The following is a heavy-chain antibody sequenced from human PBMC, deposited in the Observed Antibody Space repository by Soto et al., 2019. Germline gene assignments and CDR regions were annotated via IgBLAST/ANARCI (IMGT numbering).Heavy chain of an antibody. D-gene: IGHD3-22*01. Sequence: RLSCAASGFTFSSYAMHWVRQAPGKGLEWVTVISYDGSNKYYADSVKGRFTISRDNSKNTLYLQMNSLRAEDTAVYYCARAASVVSLIDYWGQGTLVTVSS. CDR2: ISYDGSNK. V-gene: IGHV3-30-3*01. J-gene: IGHJ4*02. CDR1: GFTFSSYA. CDR3: ARAASVVSLIDY.